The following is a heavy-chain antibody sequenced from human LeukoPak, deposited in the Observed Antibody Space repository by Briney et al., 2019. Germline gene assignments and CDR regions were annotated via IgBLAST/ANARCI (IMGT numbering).Heavy chain of an antibody. J-gene: IGHJ4*02. Sequence: PGGSLRLSCAASGFTFSSYSMNWVRQAPGKGLEWVSSISSSSSYIYYADSVKGRFTISRDNAKNTLYLQMNSLRAEDTAVYYCARSLDFWSGGIIYWGQGTLVTASP. V-gene: IGHV3-21*01. CDR2: ISSSSSYI. CDR1: GFTFSSYS. CDR3: ARSLDFWSGGIIY. D-gene: IGHD3-3*01.